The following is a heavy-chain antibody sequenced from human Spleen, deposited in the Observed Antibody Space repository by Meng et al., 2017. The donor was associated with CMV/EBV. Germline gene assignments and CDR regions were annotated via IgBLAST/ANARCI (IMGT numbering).Heavy chain of an antibody. CDR3: ANLALAAPDTRRSYFDY. CDR2: INSVGNT. D-gene: IGHD6-13*01. J-gene: IGHJ4*02. Sequence: GESLKISCAASGFTFSSYAMSWVRQAPGKGLEWVSTINSVGNTYYADSVKGRFTISRDNSKNTLYLQMNSLRAEDTAVYYCANLALAAPDTRRSYFDYWGQGTLVTVSS. CDR1: GFTFSSYA. V-gene: IGHV3-23*01.